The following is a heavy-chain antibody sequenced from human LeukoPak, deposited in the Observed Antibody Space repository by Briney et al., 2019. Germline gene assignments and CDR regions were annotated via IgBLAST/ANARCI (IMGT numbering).Heavy chain of an antibody. V-gene: IGHV3-23*01. CDR1: GFTFSSYA. D-gene: IGHD3-22*01. J-gene: IGHJ3*02. CDR2: ISGSGGST. CDR3: AKDLRGYYYDSSGYYYAGAFDI. Sequence: GGSLRLSCAASGFTFSSYAMSWVRQAPGKGLEWVSAISGSGGSTYYADSVKGRFTISRDNSKNTLYLQMNSLRAEDTAVYYCAKDLRGYYYDSSGYYYAGAFDIWGQGTMVSVSS.